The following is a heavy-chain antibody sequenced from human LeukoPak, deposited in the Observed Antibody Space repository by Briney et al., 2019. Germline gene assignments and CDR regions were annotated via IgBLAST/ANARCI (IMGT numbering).Heavy chain of an antibody. CDR3: ARHSTVFSGYDLFDY. Sequence: PSETLSLTCTVSGGSISSSSYYWGWIRQPPGKGLEWIGNIYYSGSTYYNPSLKSRVTISVDTSKNQFSLKLSSVTAADTAVYYCARHSTVFSGYDLFDYWGQGTLVTVSS. V-gene: IGHV4-39*01. CDR1: GGSISSSSYY. D-gene: IGHD5-12*01. J-gene: IGHJ4*02. CDR2: IYYSGST.